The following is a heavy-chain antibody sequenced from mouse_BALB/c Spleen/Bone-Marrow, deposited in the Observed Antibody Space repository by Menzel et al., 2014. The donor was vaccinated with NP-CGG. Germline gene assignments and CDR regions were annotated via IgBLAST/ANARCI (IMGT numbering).Heavy chain of an antibody. CDR3: ASYGSSYYAMDY. D-gene: IGHD1-1*01. CDR1: GYTFTDYA. V-gene: IGHV1-67*01. J-gene: IGHJ4*01. CDR2: ISTYSGNT. Sequence: QVQLQQSGPELVRPGVSVKISCKGSGYTFTDYAMHWVKQSHAKSLEWIGVISTYSGNTSYNQKFKGKATMTVDKSSTTAYMELARLTSEDSAIYYCASYGSSYYAMDYWCQGTSVTVSS.